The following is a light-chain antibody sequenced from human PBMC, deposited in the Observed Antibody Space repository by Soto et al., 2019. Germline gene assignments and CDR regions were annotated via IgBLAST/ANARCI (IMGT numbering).Light chain of an antibody. J-gene: IGLJ1*01. Sequence: QSVLTQPPSASGTPGQGVTISCSGSTSNIGSNYVYWYQQLPGTAPKLLIYRNNQRPSGVPDRFSGSKSGTSASLAISGPRSDDEADYFCETWDESLNGFYVFGTGTKVTVL. CDR1: TSNIGSNY. V-gene: IGLV1-47*01. CDR2: RNN. CDR3: ETWDESLNGFYV.